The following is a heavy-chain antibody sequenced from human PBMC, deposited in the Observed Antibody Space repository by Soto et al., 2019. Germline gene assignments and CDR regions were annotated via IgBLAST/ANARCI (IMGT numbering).Heavy chain of an antibody. CDR3: ARYFDWLYHFDY. Sequence: QLQLQESGPGLVKPSETLSLTCAVSGGSIRSSSYYWGWIRQPPGKGLEWIGTMYYSGTTYYNPSLKSRVTISVDTSKNQFSLKLSSVTAADTAVYFCARYFDWLYHFDYWGQGTLVTVSS. CDR2: MYYSGTT. D-gene: IGHD3-9*01. CDR1: GGSIRSSSYY. V-gene: IGHV4-39*01. J-gene: IGHJ4*02.